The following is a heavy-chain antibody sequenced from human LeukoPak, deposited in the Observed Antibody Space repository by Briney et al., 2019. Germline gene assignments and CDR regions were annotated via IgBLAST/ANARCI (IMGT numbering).Heavy chain of an antibody. CDR2: ISGSGGST. CDR3: AKGILYYYGSGSYYAH. Sequence: PGGSLRLSCAASGFTSSSYAMSWVRQAPGKGLEWVSAISGSGGSTYYADSVKGRFTISRDNSKNTLYLRMNSLRAEDTAVYYCAKGILYYYGSGSYYAHWGQGTLVIVSS. V-gene: IGHV3-23*01. CDR1: GFTSSSYA. J-gene: IGHJ4*02. D-gene: IGHD3-10*01.